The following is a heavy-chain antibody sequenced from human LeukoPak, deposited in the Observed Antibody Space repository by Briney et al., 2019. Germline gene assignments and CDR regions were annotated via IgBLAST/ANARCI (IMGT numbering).Heavy chain of an antibody. CDR2: ISSSSSYI. V-gene: IGHV3-21*06. CDR1: GFTFSPYN. J-gene: IGHJ4*02. CDR3: ARAASGTYLADF. D-gene: IGHD1-26*01. Sequence: PGGSLRLSCAASGFTFSPYNMNWVRQAPGKGLEWVPSISSSSSYIYYADSVKGRFTISRDNAKNSLYLQMNSLRAEDTAVYYCARAASGTYLADFWGQGTLVTVSS.